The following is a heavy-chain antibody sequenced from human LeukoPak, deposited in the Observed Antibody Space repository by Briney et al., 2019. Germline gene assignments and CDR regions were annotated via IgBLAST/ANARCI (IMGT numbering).Heavy chain of an antibody. CDR2: IYYSGST. CDR3: ARDLPGIAAAGGFDY. D-gene: IGHD6-13*01. CDR1: GGSISNYY. V-gene: IGHV4-59*01. Sequence: SETLSLTCTVSGGSISNYYWSWIRQPPGKGLEWIGYIYYSGSTNYNPSLKSRVTISVDTSKNQLSLELSSVTAADTAVYYCARDLPGIAAAGGFDYWGQGTLVTVSA. J-gene: IGHJ4*02.